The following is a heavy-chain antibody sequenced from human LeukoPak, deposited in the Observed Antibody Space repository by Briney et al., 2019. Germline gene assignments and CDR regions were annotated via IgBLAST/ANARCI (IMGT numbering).Heavy chain of an antibody. CDR1: GFTFSSYS. D-gene: IGHD3-16*01. CDR2: ISSSSSYI. J-gene: IGHJ4*02. Sequence: GGSLRLSCGAWGFTFSSYSMNWVRQAPGKGLEWVSSISSSSSYIYYADSVKGRFTISRDNAKNSLYLQMNSLRAEDTAVYYCASDKWGGRDYWGQGTLVTVSS. V-gene: IGHV3-21*01. CDR3: ASDKWGGRDY.